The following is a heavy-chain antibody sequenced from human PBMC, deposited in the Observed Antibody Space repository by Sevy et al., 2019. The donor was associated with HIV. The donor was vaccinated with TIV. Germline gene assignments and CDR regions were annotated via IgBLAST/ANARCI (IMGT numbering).Heavy chain of an antibody. CDR1: GFTFSDHY. CDR3: STHAGIAAAGRVFDY. Sequence: GGSLRLSCAASGFTFSDHYMEWVRQAPGKGLEWVGRTRNKADGYTTEYAASVKGRLIISRDDSENSLYLQMNSLKTEDAAVYYCSTHAGIAAAGRVFDYWGQGALVTVSS. D-gene: IGHD6-13*01. J-gene: IGHJ4*02. CDR2: TRNKADGYTT. V-gene: IGHV3-72*01.